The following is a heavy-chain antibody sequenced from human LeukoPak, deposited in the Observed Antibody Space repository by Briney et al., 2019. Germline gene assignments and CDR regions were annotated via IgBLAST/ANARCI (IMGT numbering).Heavy chain of an antibody. CDR1: GYTFTDYY. D-gene: IGHD3-10*01. V-gene: IGHV1-2*02. CDR3: ARGLGYGSGSYYSVEGF. Sequence: ASVKVSCKASGYTFTDYYMHWVRQAPEQGLEWMGWINPNSGGTKYARKFQGRVTMTTDTSIKTVYMELSRLRSDDAAVYYCARGLGYGSGSYYSVEGFWGQGTLVTVSS. CDR2: INPNSGGT. J-gene: IGHJ4*02.